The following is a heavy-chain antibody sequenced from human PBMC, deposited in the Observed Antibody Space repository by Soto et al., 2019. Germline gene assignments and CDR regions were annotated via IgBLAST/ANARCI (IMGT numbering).Heavy chain of an antibody. V-gene: IGHV3-33*01. CDR1: GFTFSSYG. D-gene: IGHD2-15*01. CDR3: ARRGVVVAAYYYYGMDV. Sequence: GGSLRLSCAASGFTFSSYGMHWVRQAPGKGLEWVAVIWYDGSNKYYADSVKGRFTISRDNSKNTLYLQMNSLRAEDTAVYYCARRGVVVAAYYYYGMDVWGQGTTVTVSS. J-gene: IGHJ6*02. CDR2: IWYDGSNK.